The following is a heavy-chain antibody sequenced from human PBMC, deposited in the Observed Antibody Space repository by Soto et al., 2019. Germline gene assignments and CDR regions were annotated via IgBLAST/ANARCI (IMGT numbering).Heavy chain of an antibody. J-gene: IGHJ6*02. D-gene: IGHD4-17*01. Sequence: SETLSLTCTVSGGSISSYYWSWIRPPPGKGLEWIGYIYFRGSTNYNPSLKSRVTISVDRSKNQFPLKLSSVTAADTAVYYCARDRVTTVVTRGINYYYYYGMDVWGQGTTVTVSS. CDR3: ARDRVTTVVTRGINYYYYYGMDV. V-gene: IGHV4-59*12. CDR2: IYFRGST. CDR1: GGSISSYY.